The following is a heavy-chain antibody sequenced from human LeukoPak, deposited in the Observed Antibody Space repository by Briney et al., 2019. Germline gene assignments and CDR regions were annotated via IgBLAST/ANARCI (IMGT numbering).Heavy chain of an antibody. CDR3: ARAGGFYGSGSYDGAFDI. V-gene: IGHV3-30*01. CDR2: ISDDGRNE. Sequence: ARALTLSCAASGCTLRSYAIHWARQAPGQGPETVADISDDGRNEFYAVCVKSRFTLSRDNSKNTLYLQTNSLLAEDTALYYCARAGGFYGSGSYDGAFDIWGQGTMVTVSS. CDR1: GCTLRSYA. J-gene: IGHJ3*02. D-gene: IGHD3-10*01.